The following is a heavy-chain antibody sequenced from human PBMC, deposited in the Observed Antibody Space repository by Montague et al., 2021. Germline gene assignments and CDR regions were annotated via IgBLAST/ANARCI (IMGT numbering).Heavy chain of an antibody. Sequence: SLRLSCAASGFTISSWAMSLFRQAPGKGLECVSIINASGGKTHYSDSVTGRFTISRDRSKNTLYLQMDSLRVEDTAVYYCANFRQSVEMDVWGQGTRVTVSS. CDR2: INASGGKT. J-gene: IGHJ6*02. D-gene: IGHD3-3*01. V-gene: IGHV3-23*01. CDR1: GFTISSWA. CDR3: ANFRQSVEMDV.